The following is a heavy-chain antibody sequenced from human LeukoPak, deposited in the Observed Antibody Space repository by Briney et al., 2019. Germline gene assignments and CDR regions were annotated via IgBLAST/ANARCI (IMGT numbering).Heavy chain of an antibody. Sequence: ETLSLTCTVSGGSISSYYWSWVRQPPGKGLEWVSAISGSGGSTYYADSVKGRFTISRDNSKNTLYLQMNSLRAEDTAIYYCAKDYGGNAGYFDYWGQGTLVTVSS. CDR1: GGSISSYY. V-gene: IGHV3-23*01. D-gene: IGHD4-23*01. J-gene: IGHJ4*02. CDR3: AKDYGGNAGYFDY. CDR2: ISGSGGST.